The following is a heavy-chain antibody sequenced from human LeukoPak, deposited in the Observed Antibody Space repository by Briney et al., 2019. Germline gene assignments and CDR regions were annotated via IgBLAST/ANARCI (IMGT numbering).Heavy chain of an antibody. Sequence: SETLSLTCTASGVSISSYYWRWIRQPPGKGLEWIGYIYYSGSTKYNPSLKSRVTISVGTSKNQFSLKLSSVTAADTAVYYCARHVYGAYYYMDGWGTGTTVTVSS. CDR3: ARHVYGAYYYMDG. V-gene: IGHV4-59*08. D-gene: IGHD5/OR15-5a*01. J-gene: IGHJ6*03. CDR1: GVSISSYY. CDR2: IYYSGST.